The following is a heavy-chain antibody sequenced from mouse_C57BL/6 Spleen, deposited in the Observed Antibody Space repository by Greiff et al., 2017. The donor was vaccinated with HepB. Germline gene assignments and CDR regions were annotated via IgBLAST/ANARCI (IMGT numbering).Heavy chain of an antibody. V-gene: IGHV1-69*01. CDR3: ARSYYYGSSHAMDY. CDR2: IDPSDSYT. J-gene: IGHJ4*01. Sequence: QVQLQQPGAELVMPGASVKLSCKASGYTFTSYWMPWVKQRPGQGLEWIGEIDPSDSYTNYNQKFKGKSTLTVDKSSSTAYMQLSSLTSEDSAVYYCARSYYYGSSHAMDYWGQGTSVTVSS. CDR1: GYTFTSYW. D-gene: IGHD1-1*01.